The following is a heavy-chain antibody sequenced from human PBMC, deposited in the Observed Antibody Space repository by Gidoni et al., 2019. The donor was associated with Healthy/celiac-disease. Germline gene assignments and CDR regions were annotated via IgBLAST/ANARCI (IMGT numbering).Heavy chain of an antibody. V-gene: IGHV4-59*08. CDR1: GGSISSYY. D-gene: IGHD6-13*01. J-gene: IGHJ6*02. CDR2: IYYSGST. CDR3: ARQRVRAALYYYYGMDV. Sequence: QVQLQESGQGLVKPSETLSLTCTVPGGSISSYYWSWIRQPPGKGLEWIGYIYYSGSTNYNPSLKSRVTISVDTSKNQFSLKLSSVTAADTAVYYCARQRVRAALYYYYGMDVWGQGTTVTVSS.